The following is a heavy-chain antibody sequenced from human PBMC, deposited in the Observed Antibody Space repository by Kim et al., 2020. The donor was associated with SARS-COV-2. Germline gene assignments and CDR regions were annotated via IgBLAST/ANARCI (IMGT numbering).Heavy chain of an antibody. CDR2: ISAYNGNT. CDR1: GYTFTSYG. CDR3: ARESGGYCSGGSCYGGHYYFDY. V-gene: IGHV1-18*04. J-gene: IGHJ4*02. Sequence: ASVKVSCKASGYTFTSYGISWVRQAPGQGLEWMGWISAYNGNTNYAQKLQGRVTMTTDTSTSTAYMELRSLRSDDTAVYYCARESGGYCSGGSCYGGHYYFDYWGQGTLVTVSS. D-gene: IGHD2-15*01.